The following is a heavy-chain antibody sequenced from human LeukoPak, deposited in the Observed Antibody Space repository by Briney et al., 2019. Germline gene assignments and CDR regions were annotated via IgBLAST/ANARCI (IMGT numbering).Heavy chain of an antibody. J-gene: IGHJ4*02. Sequence: GASVKVSCKASGYTFTGYYIHWVRQAPGQGLEWTGIINPSGGTTSYAQKFQGRVTMTRDTSTSTVYMEVSSLRSEDTAVYYCARGSWYRNDYWGQGTLVTVSS. V-gene: IGHV1-46*01. CDR2: INPSGGTT. CDR1: GYTFTGYY. CDR3: ARGSWYRNDY. D-gene: IGHD6-13*01.